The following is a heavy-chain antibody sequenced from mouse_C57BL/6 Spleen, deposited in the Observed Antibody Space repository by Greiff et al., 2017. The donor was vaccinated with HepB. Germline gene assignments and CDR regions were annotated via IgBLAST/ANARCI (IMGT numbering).Heavy chain of an antibody. D-gene: IGHD3-2*01. CDR1: ANTFPSNW. CDR2: IYLGSGST. Sequence: QVQLKQPGAELVKPGASWKRSGRASANTFPSNWITGVKRRPGKGFEWIGDIYLGSGSTNYNEKFKSKATLTVDTSSSTAYMQLSSLTSEDSAVYYCAREDTREEYFDVWGTGTTVTVSS. V-gene: IGHV1-55*01. CDR3: AREDTREEYFDV. J-gene: IGHJ1*03.